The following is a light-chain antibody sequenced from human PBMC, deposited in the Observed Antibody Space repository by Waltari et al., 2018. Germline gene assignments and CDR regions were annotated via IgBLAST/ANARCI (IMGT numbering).Light chain of an antibody. CDR1: NFRSKN. CDR2: DDS. CDR3: QVWDPNSDRQV. V-gene: IGLV3-21*02. J-gene: IGLJ2*01. Sequence: SYVVTQPPSVSVAPGQTATITCEGDNFRSKNVNWYQQQPGQAPVVVVYDDSDRPSGIPERFAGSNSGNTATLTISRGEAGDEADYYCQVWDPNSDRQVFGGGTKLTVL.